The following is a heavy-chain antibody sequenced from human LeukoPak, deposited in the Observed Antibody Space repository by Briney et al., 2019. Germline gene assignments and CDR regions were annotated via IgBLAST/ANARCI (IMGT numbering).Heavy chain of an antibody. CDR2: ISPKSGVT. CDR3: ARDKGISTGWPDPFDI. Sequence: ASVKVSCKASGYSSTGHYMNWVRQAPGQGLEWMGWISPKSGVTKYAQKFQGRVTMTTDTPVSTAYMELTRLKSDDTAVYYCARDKGISTGWPDPFDIWGQGTVVTVSS. CDR1: GYSSTGHY. J-gene: IGHJ3*02. V-gene: IGHV1-2*02. D-gene: IGHD6-19*01.